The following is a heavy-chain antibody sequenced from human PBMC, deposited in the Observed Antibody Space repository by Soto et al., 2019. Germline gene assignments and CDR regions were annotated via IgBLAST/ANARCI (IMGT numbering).Heavy chain of an antibody. Sequence: GGSLRLSCAASELTFSKAWMSWVRQAPGKGLEWVCRIKSNADGGTIDYAAPVKGRFTISRDDSKNMLYLQMNSLKTEDTAVYYCTTARRNSYGMDVWGQGTTVTVSS. CDR2: IKSNADGGTI. CDR1: ELTFSKAW. CDR3: TTARRNSYGMDV. J-gene: IGHJ6*02. V-gene: IGHV3-15*01.